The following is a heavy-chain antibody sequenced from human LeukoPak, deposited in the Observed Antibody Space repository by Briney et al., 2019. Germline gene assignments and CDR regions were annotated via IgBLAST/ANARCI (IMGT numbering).Heavy chain of an antibody. CDR2: INRDASDI. V-gene: IGHV3-74*01. Sequence: PGGSLRLSCAASGFTFSNHWMHWVRQAPGKGLVWISRINRDASDISYADFVKGRFTISRDNARNTVYLQINSLRDDDTAVYYCVRDQFYAFDVWGQGTMVTVSS. CDR3: VRDQFYAFDV. J-gene: IGHJ3*01. CDR1: GFTFSNHW.